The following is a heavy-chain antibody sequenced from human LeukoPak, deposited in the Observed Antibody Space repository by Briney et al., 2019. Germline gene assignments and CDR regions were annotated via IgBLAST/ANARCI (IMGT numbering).Heavy chain of an antibody. CDR2: IKSKTDGGTT. CDR1: GFTFSNAW. CDR3: TTAIRYSSGWYYFDY. J-gene: IGHJ4*02. Sequence: PGGSLRLSCAASGFTFSNAWMSWVRQAPGKGLEWVGRIKSKTDGGTTDYAAPVKGRFTISRDDSKNTLYLQMNSLKTEDTAVYYCTTAIRYSSGWYYFDYWGQGTLVTVSS. D-gene: IGHD6-19*01. V-gene: IGHV3-15*01.